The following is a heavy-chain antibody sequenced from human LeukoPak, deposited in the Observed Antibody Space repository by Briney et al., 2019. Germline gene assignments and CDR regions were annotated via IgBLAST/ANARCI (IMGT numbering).Heavy chain of an antibody. CDR1: GFTFSSYA. J-gene: IGHJ4*02. D-gene: IGHD6-13*01. V-gene: IGHV3-30*04. CDR2: ISFDGRNR. CDR3: VRPRGIAAAGIFGAFDY. Sequence: PGRSLRLSCAASGFTFSSYAMHWARQAPGKGLEWVALISFDGRNRYYADSVKGRFTISRDNSKNTLYVQMNSLRAEDTAVYYCVRPRGIAAAGIFGAFDYWGQGILVTVSS.